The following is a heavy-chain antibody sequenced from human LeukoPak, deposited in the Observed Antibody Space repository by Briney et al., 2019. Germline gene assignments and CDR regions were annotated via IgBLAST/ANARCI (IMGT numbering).Heavy chain of an antibody. D-gene: IGHD5-12*01. J-gene: IGHJ4*02. V-gene: IGHV1-69*05. CDR1: GGTFSSYA. CDR2: IIPIFGTA. Sequence: SVKVSCKASGGTFSSYAISWVRQAPGQGREGMGGIIPIFGTANYAQKFQGRVTITTDESTSTAYMELSSLRSEDTAVYYCASSGRGYSGYDSGFDYWGQGTLVTVSS. CDR3: ASSGRGYSGYDSGFDY.